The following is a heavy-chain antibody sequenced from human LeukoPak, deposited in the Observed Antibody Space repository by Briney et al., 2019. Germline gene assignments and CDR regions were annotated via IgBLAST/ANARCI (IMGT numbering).Heavy chain of an antibody. CDR1: GFTFSDYY. J-gene: IGHJ5*02. CDR2: ITSSGSAK. D-gene: IGHD5-24*01. Sequence: GGSLRLSCVASGFTFSDYYMGWIRQAPGKGLEWVSYITSSGSAKHYADSVKGRFTISRDNAKNLLYLQMNSLRAEDTAVYYCAGDSHGYNWFDPWGHGTLVTVSS. CDR3: AGDSHGYNWFDP. V-gene: IGHV3-11*01.